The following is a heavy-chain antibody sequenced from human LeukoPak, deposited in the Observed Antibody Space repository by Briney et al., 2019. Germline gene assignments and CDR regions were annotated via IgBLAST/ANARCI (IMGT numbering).Heavy chain of an antibody. J-gene: IGHJ6*03. CDR3: ARESGYCSSTSCYGYYYYMDV. Sequence: SVKVSCKASGGTFSSYANSWVRQPPGQGLGWMGGIIPIFGTANYGQKFQGRVTITADESTSTAYMELSSLRSEDTAVYYCARESGYCSSTSCYGYYYYMDVWAKGPRSPSP. CDR2: IIPIFGTA. V-gene: IGHV1-69*13. CDR1: GGTFSSYA. D-gene: IGHD2-2*01.